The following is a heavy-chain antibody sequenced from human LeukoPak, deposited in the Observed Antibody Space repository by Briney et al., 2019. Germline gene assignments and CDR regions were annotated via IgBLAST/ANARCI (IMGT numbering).Heavy chain of an antibody. CDR3: ARVTSRVSPMYYFDY. V-gene: IGHV1-18*04. CDR1: GYTFTSYG. J-gene: IGHJ4*02. D-gene: IGHD3-10*02. CDR2: ISAYNGNT. Sequence: ASVKVSCKASGYTFTSYGISWVRQAPGQGLEWMGWISAYNGNTNYAQKLQGRVTMTTDTSTSTAYMELRSLRSDDTAVYYCARVTSRVSPMYYFDYWGQGTLVTVSS.